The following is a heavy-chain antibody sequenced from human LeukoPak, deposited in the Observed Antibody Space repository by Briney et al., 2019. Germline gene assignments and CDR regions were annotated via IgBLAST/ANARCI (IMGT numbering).Heavy chain of an antibody. D-gene: IGHD3-22*01. J-gene: IGHJ4*02. V-gene: IGHV1-18*01. CDR1: GYTFASYG. CDR3: AKAGAYSNGYHEYPNYVDY. Sequence: ASVKVSCKASGYTFASYGISWVRQAPGQGLEWMGWISAYDGNTNYAQKLQGRVTMTTDASTSIAYMELRGLKSDDTAVYYCAKAGAYSNGYHEYPNYVDYWGQGTLVTVSS. CDR2: ISAYDGNT.